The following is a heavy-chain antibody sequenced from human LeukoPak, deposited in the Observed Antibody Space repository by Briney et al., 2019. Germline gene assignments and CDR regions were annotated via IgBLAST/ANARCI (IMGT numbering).Heavy chain of an antibody. CDR1: GFTFDSFA. Sequence: PGGSLRLSCAASGFTFDSFAMSWVRQAPGKGLELLSAISGSGASTYYGDSVKGRFTISRDNSRDTLYLQMDSLRAEDTAVYYCAKRPTTVTTFGRDYWGQGTLVTVSS. J-gene: IGHJ4*02. CDR3: AKRPTTVTTFGRDY. D-gene: IGHD4-17*01. V-gene: IGHV3-23*01. CDR2: ISGSGAST.